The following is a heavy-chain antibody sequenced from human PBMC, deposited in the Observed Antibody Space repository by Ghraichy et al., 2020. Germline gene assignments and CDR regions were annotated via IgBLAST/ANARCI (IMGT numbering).Heavy chain of an antibody. Sequence: GALRLSCAASGFTFSSCSMSWVRQAPGHGLEWVSAISGDAGVRNYADSVKGRFTISRDNSKNTLYLQMNSLRAEDTAVYYCAKGPGSSSGKRYFDYWGQGSLVTVSS. CDR2: ISGDAGVR. V-gene: IGHV3-23*01. CDR1: GFTFSSCS. J-gene: IGHJ4*02. CDR3: AKGPGSSSGKRYFDY. D-gene: IGHD6-13*01.